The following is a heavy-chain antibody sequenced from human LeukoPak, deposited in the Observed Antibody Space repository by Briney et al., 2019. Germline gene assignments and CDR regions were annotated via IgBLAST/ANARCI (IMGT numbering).Heavy chain of an antibody. CDR1: GFTFSSYG. V-gene: IGHV3-30*02. J-gene: IGHJ6*03. Sequence: GGSLRLSCASSGFTFSSYGMHWVRPAPGKGLEWVAYIQYDGSNEQYAHSVKGRFRISRDSSKNILYLQMNSLRAEDTAVYYCAKDRCSNGIGCYYYYKDVWGKGTTVTISS. CDR3: AKDRCSNGIGCYYYYKDV. D-gene: IGHD2-8*01. CDR2: IQYDGSNE.